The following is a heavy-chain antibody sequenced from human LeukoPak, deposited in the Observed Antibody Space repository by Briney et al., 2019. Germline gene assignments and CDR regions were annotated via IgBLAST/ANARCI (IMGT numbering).Heavy chain of an antibody. CDR3: ARGVVGATTGWYFDL. D-gene: IGHD1-26*01. CDR1: GFPFSSYG. J-gene: IGHJ2*01. V-gene: IGHV3-33*08. Sequence: TGGSLRLSCAASGFPFSSYGMHWVRQAPGKGLEWVAVIWSDESNKYYADSVKGRFTISRDNFKNTLYLHMNRLRAEDTTVYYCARGVVGATTGWYFDLWGRGTLVTVSS. CDR2: IWSDESNK.